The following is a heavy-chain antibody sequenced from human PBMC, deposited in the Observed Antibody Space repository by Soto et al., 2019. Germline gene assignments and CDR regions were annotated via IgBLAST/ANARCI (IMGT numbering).Heavy chain of an antibody. CDR1: GYTFTSYG. CDR2: ISAYNGNT. D-gene: IGHD2-2*01. V-gene: IGHV1-18*01. Sequence: QVQLVQSGAEVKKPGASVKVSCKASGYTFTSYGISWVRQAPGQGLEWMGWISAYNGNTNYAQKLQGRVTMTTDTSTSTAYMELRSLRSDDTAVYYFASIGGGYCSSTSCYLLDVWGKGTTVTVSS. CDR3: ASIGGGYCSSTSCYLLDV. J-gene: IGHJ6*04.